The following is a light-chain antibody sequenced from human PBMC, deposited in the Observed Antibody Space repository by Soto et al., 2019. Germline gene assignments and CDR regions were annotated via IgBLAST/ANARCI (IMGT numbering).Light chain of an antibody. CDR1: LGVSTT. CDR3: QQFNNYPLT. J-gene: IGKJ5*01. Sequence: ASQLTQSPSSLSSAVGVRVTITFLASLGVSTTLAWYQQKPGKAPKLLIFDVSTLERGVPSRFSGSGFGTDFTLTINSLQPEDFGTYYCQQFNNYPLTFGQGTRLEIK. V-gene: IGKV1D-13*01. CDR2: DVS.